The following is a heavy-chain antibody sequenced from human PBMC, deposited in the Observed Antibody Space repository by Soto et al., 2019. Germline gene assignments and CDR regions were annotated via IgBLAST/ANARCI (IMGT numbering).Heavy chain of an antibody. CDR2: IYYGGST. V-gene: IGHV4-61*01. CDR3: ARGNGITLTHFDY. Sequence: SETLSLPCTVCGVSVSRGIHYWSWIRQPPGKGLEWIGYIYYGGSTNYNRPLKRRVTISVDTSKNQPSLKLTSVTAADNAVYYSARGNGITLTHFDYWDQRTLVTVSS. J-gene: IGHJ4*02. CDR1: GVSVSRGIHY. D-gene: IGHD3-22*01.